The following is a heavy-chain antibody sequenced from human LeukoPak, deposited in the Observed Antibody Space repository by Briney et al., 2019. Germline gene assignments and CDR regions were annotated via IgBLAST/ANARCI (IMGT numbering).Heavy chain of an antibody. CDR2: IYYSGST. CDR1: GGSISSYY. V-gene: IGHV4-59*12. Sequence: SETLSLTCTVSGGSISSYYWSWIRQPPGKGLEWIGYIYYSGSTNYNPSLKSRVTISVDTSKNQFSLKLSSVTAADTAVYYCAGETGTVPLFDYWGQGTLVTVSS. J-gene: IGHJ4*02. CDR3: AGETGTVPLFDY. D-gene: IGHD1-1*01.